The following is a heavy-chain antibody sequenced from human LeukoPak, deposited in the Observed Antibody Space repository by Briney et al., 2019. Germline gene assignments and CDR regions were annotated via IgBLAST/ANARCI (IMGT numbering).Heavy chain of an antibody. CDR3: AKDPGVGANPPDY. Sequence: GGSLRLSCAASGFTFSSYGMHWVRQAPGKGLEWVAFIRYDGSNKYYADSVKGRFTISRDNSKNTLYLQMNSLRAEDTAVYYCAKDPGVGANPPDYWGQGTLVTVSS. D-gene: IGHD1-26*01. V-gene: IGHV3-30*02. J-gene: IGHJ4*02. CDR2: IRYDGSNK. CDR1: GFTFSSYG.